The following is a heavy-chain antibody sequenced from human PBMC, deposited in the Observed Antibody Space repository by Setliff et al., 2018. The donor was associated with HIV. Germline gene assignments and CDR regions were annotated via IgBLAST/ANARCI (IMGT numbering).Heavy chain of an antibody. V-gene: IGHV3-9*01. CDR1: GFTFGDYA. J-gene: IGHJ3*02. D-gene: IGHD1-1*01. CDR3: AKDYGDGYNWGVFDI. Sequence: PGGSLRLSCEASGFTFGDYAMHWGRRLPGKGPEWVAAISWNSGTIAYADSVEGRFTISRDNAKNLVYLQMNSLRPEDTALYFCAKDYGDGYNWGVFDIWGQGIMVTVSS. CDR2: ISWNSGTI.